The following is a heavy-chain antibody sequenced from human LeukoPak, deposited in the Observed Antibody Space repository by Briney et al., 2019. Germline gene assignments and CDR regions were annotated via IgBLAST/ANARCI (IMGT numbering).Heavy chain of an antibody. CDR2: INWNGGST. J-gene: IGHJ5*02. Sequence: GGSLRLSCAASGFSFDDYGMNWVRQAPGKGLEWVSGINWNGGSTGYADSVEGRFTISRDNAKNSLYLQMNSLRVEDTALYYCARDGVVATIGDNWFDPWGQGTLVTVSS. CDR3: ARDGVVATIGDNWFDP. V-gene: IGHV3-20*04. CDR1: GFSFDDYG. D-gene: IGHD5-12*01.